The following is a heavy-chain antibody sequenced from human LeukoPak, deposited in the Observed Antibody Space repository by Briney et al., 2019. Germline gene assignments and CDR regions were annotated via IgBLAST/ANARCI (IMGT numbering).Heavy chain of an antibody. V-gene: IGHV3-74*01. CDR3: ARESSDWFSDAFDI. Sequence: GGSLRLSCAASGFTFSNYWMHWVRQAPGKGLVCVSRINSDGNRTNYADFVKGRFTISRDNDKNTLYVQINSLRAEDTAVYYCARESSDWFSDAFDIWGQGTMVTVSS. D-gene: IGHD6-19*01. CDR2: INSDGNRT. CDR1: GFTFSNYW. J-gene: IGHJ3*02.